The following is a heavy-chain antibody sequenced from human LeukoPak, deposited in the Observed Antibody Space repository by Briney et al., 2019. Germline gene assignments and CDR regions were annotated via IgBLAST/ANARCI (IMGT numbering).Heavy chain of an antibody. Sequence: GGSLRLSCAASGFTFSSYGMHWVRQAPGKGLEWVAVMWYDGSNKYYADFVKGRFTISRDNSKNTLYLQMHSLRAEDTAVYYSARDEVTTPRDWGQGTLVTVSS. CDR3: ARDEVTTPRD. CDR1: GFTFSSYG. D-gene: IGHD4-17*01. J-gene: IGHJ4*02. V-gene: IGHV3-33*01. CDR2: MWYDGSNK.